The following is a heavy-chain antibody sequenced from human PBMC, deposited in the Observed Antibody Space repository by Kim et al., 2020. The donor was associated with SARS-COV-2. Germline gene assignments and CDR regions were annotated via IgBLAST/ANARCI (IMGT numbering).Heavy chain of an antibody. CDR3: ASHNYDFWSGYRWGY. Sequence: PSLKRRVTISVDTSKNQFSLKLSSVTAADTAVYYCASHNYDFWSGYRWGYWGQGTLVTVSS. V-gene: IGHV4-39*01. J-gene: IGHJ4*02. D-gene: IGHD3-3*01.